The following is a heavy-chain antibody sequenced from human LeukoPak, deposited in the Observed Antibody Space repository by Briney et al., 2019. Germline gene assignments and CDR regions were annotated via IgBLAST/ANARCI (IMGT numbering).Heavy chain of an antibody. CDR1: GYSFTSYW. V-gene: IGHV5-51*01. CDR2: IYPGDSDT. J-gene: IGHJ4*02. CDR3: ARGDGYNYDY. D-gene: IGHD5-24*01. Sequence: WESLNISCKGSGYSFTSYWIGWVRQLPGKGLEWMGIIYPGDSDTSYRPSFQGQVTIPADKSITTAYLQSSSLKASDTAMYYCARGDGYNYDYWGQGTLVTVSS.